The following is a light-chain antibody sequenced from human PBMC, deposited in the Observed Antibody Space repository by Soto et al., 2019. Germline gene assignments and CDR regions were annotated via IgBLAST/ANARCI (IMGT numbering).Light chain of an antibody. Sequence: QSALTQPASVSGSPGQSISISCAGTNSDVGGHKYVSWYRQNPGKAPKLIIYDVSGRPSGVSDRFSGSKSGNTASLTISGLQAEDEAEYYCSSYTSSNAHVVFGGGTKVTVL. J-gene: IGLJ2*01. V-gene: IGLV2-14*01. CDR3: SSYTSSNAHVV. CDR1: NSDVGGHKY. CDR2: DVS.